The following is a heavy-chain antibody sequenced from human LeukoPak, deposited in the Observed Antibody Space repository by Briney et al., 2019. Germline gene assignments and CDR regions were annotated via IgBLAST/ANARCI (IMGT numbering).Heavy chain of an antibody. CDR3: AKDGKTRNWNYFQAKPVY. Sequence: PGGSLRLSCAAAGFTVSTSAMSWVHQAPGKGLEWVSGISGSGGGTYYADSVKGRFSISRDISKNTLYLQMNSLRAEDTAIYYCAKDGKTRNWNYFQAKPVYWGQGTLVTVSS. D-gene: IGHD1-7*01. CDR1: GFTVSTSA. CDR2: ISGSGGGT. J-gene: IGHJ4*02. V-gene: IGHV3-23*01.